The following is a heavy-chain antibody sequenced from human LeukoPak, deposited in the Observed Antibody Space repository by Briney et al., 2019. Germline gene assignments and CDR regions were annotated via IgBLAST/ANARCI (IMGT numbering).Heavy chain of an antibody. CDR2: INHSGST. D-gene: IGHD6-19*01. J-gene: IGHJ4*02. V-gene: IGHV4-34*01. Sequence: PSETLSLTCAVCGGSFSGYYWSWIRQPPGKGLEWIGEINHSGSTNYNPSLKSRVTISVDTSKNQFSLKLSSVTAADTAVYYCARGVPRIAVADLDYWGQGTLVTVSS. CDR3: ARGVPRIAVADLDY. CDR1: GGSFSGYY.